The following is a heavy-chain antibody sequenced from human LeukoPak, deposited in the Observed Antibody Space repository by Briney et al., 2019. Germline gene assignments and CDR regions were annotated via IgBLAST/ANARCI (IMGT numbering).Heavy chain of an antibody. Sequence: ASVRVSCKASVYTFTAYYMHWGRQAPGEGVEWMVWINPNRGGTKYAQKFQGRVTITRDTSISTGYMDLSSLESDDTAAYYCPSCSYWNHLFDYWGQGTLLTVSS. CDR2: INPNRGGT. CDR3: PSCSYWNHLFDY. CDR1: VYTFTAYY. V-gene: IGHV1-2*02. D-gene: IGHD1-1*01. J-gene: IGHJ4*02.